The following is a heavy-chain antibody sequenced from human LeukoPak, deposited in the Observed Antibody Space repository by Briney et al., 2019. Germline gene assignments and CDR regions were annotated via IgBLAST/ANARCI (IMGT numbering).Heavy chain of an antibody. J-gene: IGHJ5*02. Sequence: SETLSLICAVSGYSISSGYYWGWIRQPPGKGLEWIGSIYHSGSTYYNPSLKSRDTISVDTSKNQFSLKLSSVTAADTAVYYCARGVHVLLWFGELFGWFDPWGQGTLVTVSS. V-gene: IGHV4-38-2*01. CDR1: GYSISSGYY. CDR3: ARGVHVLLWFGELFGWFDP. CDR2: IYHSGST. D-gene: IGHD3-10*01.